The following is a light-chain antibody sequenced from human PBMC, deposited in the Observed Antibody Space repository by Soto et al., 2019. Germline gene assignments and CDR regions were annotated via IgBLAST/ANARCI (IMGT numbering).Light chain of an antibody. CDR3: GTWDSSLSARGV. CDR2: ENN. V-gene: IGLV1-51*02. J-gene: IGLJ1*01. CDR1: SSNIGNNY. Sequence: QSVLTQPPSVSAAPGQKVTISCSGSSSNIGNNYVSWYQQLPGTAPKLLIYENNKRPSGIPDRFSGSKSGTSATLGITGLQTGDEADYYCGTWDSSLSARGVFGTGTKLTV.